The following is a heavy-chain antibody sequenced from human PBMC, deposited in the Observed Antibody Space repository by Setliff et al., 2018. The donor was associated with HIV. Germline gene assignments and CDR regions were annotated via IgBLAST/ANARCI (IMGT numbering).Heavy chain of an antibody. D-gene: IGHD4-4*01. CDR2: IIPIFGTP. V-gene: IGHV1-69*13. CDR3: APIDPFPHDYSNSSFDY. Sequence: GASVKVSCKASGDTFNSHAISWVRQAPGQGLEWMGGIIPIFGTPNYAQKFKGRLTITADESTSTAYMELSSLRSEDTAVYYCAPIDPFPHDYSNSSFDYWGQGTLVTVSS. J-gene: IGHJ4*02. CDR1: GDTFNSHA.